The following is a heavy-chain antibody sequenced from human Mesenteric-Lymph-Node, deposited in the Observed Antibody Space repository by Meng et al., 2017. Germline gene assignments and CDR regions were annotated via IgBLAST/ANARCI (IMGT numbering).Heavy chain of an antibody. CDR3: ARDAYSSSWYHY. D-gene: IGHD6-13*01. V-gene: IGHV1-46*01. Sequence: VQSGDEVKKPGSSVKVSCKQSGYTFSSYYMHWVRPAPGQGLEWMGIINPSGGSTSYAQKFQGRVTMTRDTSTSTVYMELSSLRSEDTAVYYCARDAYSSSWYHYWGQGTLVTVSS. CDR1: GYTFSSYY. J-gene: IGHJ4*02. CDR2: INPSGGST.